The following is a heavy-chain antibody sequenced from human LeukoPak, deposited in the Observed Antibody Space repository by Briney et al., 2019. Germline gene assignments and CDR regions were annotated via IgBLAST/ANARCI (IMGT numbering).Heavy chain of an antibody. CDR3: AKTTSGDYEFDC. CDR2: IDVSGDNT. J-gene: IGHJ4*02. V-gene: IGHV3-23*01. D-gene: IGHD4-17*01. Sequence: GGSLRLSCAASGFTFSDYYMSWIRQAPGKGLEWVSHIDVSGDNTYYADSVKGRFTISRDNSKNTLYLQMNSLRAEDTALYYCAKTTSGDYEFDCWGQGTLVTVSS. CDR1: GFTFSDYY.